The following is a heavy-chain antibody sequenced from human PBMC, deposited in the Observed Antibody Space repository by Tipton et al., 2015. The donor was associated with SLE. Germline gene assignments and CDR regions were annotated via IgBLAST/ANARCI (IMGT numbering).Heavy chain of an antibody. Sequence: TLSLTCTVSGGSISDYYWTWIRQPPGKPLEWIGNIFFSGSTTYNPSLKSRVTISVDTSRSLFSLSLSSVTAADTAVYYCARDQVGVGDFDYWSQGTLVTVSS. D-gene: IGHD3-16*01. CDR3: ARDQVGVGDFDY. CDR2: IFFSGST. J-gene: IGHJ4*02. V-gene: IGHV4-59*01. CDR1: GGSISDYY.